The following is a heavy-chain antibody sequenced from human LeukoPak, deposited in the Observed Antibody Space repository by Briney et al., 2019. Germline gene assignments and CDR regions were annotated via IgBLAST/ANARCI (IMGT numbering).Heavy chain of an antibody. D-gene: IGHD3-3*02. CDR1: GYTFTDYY. V-gene: IGHV1-18*04. Sequence: ASVKVSCKASGYTFTDYYLHWVRQAPGQGLEWMGWISAYNGNTNYAQKFQGRVTMTTDTSTSTAYMELRSLRSDDTAVYYCARGLQENLAWLKAFCAFDFWGQGTMVTVSS. CDR3: ARGLQENLAWLKAFCAFDF. J-gene: IGHJ3*01. CDR2: ISAYNGNT.